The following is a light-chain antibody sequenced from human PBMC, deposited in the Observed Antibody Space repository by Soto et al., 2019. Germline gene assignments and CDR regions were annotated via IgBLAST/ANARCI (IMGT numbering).Light chain of an antibody. Sequence: DIQMTQSPSSVSASVGDRVTITCRASQDISSWLAWYQQRPGKAPKLLIYAALTLQSGVPSRFSGSGSGTEFTLTISSLQPEDFATYYCRQANSFPRLTFGGGTKVDIK. J-gene: IGKJ4*01. CDR2: AAL. V-gene: IGKV1-12*01. CDR3: RQANSFPRLT. CDR1: QDISSW.